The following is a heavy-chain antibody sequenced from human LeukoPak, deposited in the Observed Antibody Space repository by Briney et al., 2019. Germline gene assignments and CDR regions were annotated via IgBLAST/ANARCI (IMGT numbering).Heavy chain of an antibody. V-gene: IGHV3-9*01. CDR2: ITWNSDTM. CDR1: GFNFDEYA. J-gene: IGHJ4*02. Sequence: GGSLRLSCAAAGFNFDEYAMHWVRQVPGKGLEWVSGITWNSDTMGYADSVKGRFTISRDNSKNTLYLQMNSLRAEDTAVYYCATPEWLDNYFDYWGQGTLVTVSS. CDR3: ATPEWLDNYFDY. D-gene: IGHD6-19*01.